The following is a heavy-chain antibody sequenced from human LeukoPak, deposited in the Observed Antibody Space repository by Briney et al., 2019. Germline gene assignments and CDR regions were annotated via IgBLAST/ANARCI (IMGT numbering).Heavy chain of an antibody. CDR2: IYPGDSDT. V-gene: IGHV5-51*01. CDR1: GYSFTSYW. Sequence: GESLKISCKGSGYSFTSYWIGWVRQMPGKGLEGMGIIYPGDSDTRYSPSFQGQVNISADKSISTAYLQWSSLKASDTAMYYCARLRDYYDSSCSIDYWGQGTLVTVSS. CDR3: ARLRDYYDSSCSIDY. D-gene: IGHD3-22*01. J-gene: IGHJ4*02.